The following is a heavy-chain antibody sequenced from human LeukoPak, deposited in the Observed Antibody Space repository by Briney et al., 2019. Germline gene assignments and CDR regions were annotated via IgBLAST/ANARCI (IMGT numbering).Heavy chain of an antibody. CDR2: ISSSSSYI. CDR1: GFTFSSYS. Sequence: GGSLRLSCAASGFTFSSYSMNWVRQAPGKGLEWVSSISSSSSYIYCADSVKGRFTISRDNAKNSLYLQMNSLRAEDTAVYYCARPRGAGYYYYYGMDVWGQGTTVTVSS. V-gene: IGHV3-21*01. CDR3: ARPRGAGYYYYYGMDV. D-gene: IGHD3-10*01. J-gene: IGHJ6*02.